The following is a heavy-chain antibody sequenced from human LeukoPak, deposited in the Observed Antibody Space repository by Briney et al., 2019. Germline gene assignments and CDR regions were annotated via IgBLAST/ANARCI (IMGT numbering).Heavy chain of an antibody. D-gene: IGHD1-26*01. CDR1: GGSISSGSYY. CDR3: ARALRSYQASSSIDY. Sequence: SETLSLTCTVSGGSISSGSYYWSWIRQPAGKGLEWIGRIYHSGSTYYNPSLKSRVTISVDTSKNQFSLKLSSVTAADTAVYYCARALRSYQASSSIDYWGQGTLVTVSS. V-gene: IGHV4-61*02. J-gene: IGHJ4*02. CDR2: IYHSGST.